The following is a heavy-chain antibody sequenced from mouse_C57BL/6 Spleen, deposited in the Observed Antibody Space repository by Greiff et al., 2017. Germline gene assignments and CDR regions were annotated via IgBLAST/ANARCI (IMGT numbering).Heavy chain of an antibody. CDR1: GFSFSSYA. V-gene: IGHV5-4*01. Sequence: EVHLVESGGGLVKPGGSLKLSCAASGFSFSSYAMSWVRQTPEKRLEWVATISDGGSYTYYPDNVKGRFTISRDNAKNNLYLQMSHLKSEDAAMYYCAREGNYSPWFAYWGQGTLVTVSA. J-gene: IGHJ3*01. CDR2: ISDGGSYT. CDR3: AREGNYSPWFAY. D-gene: IGHD2-12*01.